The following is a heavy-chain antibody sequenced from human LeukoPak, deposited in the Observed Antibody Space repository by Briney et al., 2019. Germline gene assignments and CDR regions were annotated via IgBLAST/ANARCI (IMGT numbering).Heavy chain of an antibody. CDR2: ISSSSSTI. CDR1: GFTFSSYG. J-gene: IGHJ6*03. Sequence: PGGSLRLSCAASGFTFSSYGMTWVRQAPGKGLEWVSYISSSSSTIYYADSVKGRFTISRDNAKNSLYLQLNSLRAEDTAVYYCAKVLRGSSSLVYYYYYMDVWGKGTTVTVSS. D-gene: IGHD6-13*01. V-gene: IGHV3-48*01. CDR3: AKVLRGSSSLVYYYYYMDV.